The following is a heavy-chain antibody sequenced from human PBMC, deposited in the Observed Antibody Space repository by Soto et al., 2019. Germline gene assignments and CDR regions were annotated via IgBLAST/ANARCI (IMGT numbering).Heavy chain of an antibody. V-gene: IGHV4-39*01. D-gene: IGHD3-10*01. CDR2: VYYNENT. J-gene: IGHJ5*01. CDR1: GASINNFAYY. Sequence: TLSLTCSVPGASINNFAYYWGWIRQPPGKGLEWIGTVYYNENTYYNPSLKSRVAISVDTAKNQFSLNLRSVTAADTAIYFCARRERYYGSPGWFDPWGQGTLVTVSS. CDR3: ARRERYYGSPGWFDP.